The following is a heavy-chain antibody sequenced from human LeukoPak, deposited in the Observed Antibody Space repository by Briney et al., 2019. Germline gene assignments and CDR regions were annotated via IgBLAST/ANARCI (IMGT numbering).Heavy chain of an antibody. CDR3: ARDEHGDFQGFDY. Sequence: PGGSLRLSCAASGFTVSSNYMSWVRQAPGKGLEWVSVIYSGGSTYYADSVKGRFTISRDNSKNTLYLQMNSLRAEDTAVYYCARDEHGDFQGFDYWGQGTRVTVSS. CDR2: IYSGGST. CDR1: GFTVSSNY. J-gene: IGHJ4*02. D-gene: IGHD4-17*01. V-gene: IGHV3-66*01.